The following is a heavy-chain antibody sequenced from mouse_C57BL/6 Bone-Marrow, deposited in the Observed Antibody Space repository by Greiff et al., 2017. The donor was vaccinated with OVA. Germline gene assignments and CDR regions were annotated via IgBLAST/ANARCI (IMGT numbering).Heavy chain of an antibody. CDR3: ARKGYYDYDRYYFDY. CDR2: IYPGSGNT. CDR1: GYTFTDYY. D-gene: IGHD2-4*01. Sequence: VKLMESGAELVRPGASVKLSCKASGYTFTDYYINWVKQRPGQGLEWIARIYPGSGNTYYNEKFKGKATLTAEKSSSTAYMQLSSLTSEDSAVYFCARKGYYDYDRYYFDYWGQGTTLTVSS. J-gene: IGHJ2*01. V-gene: IGHV1-76*01.